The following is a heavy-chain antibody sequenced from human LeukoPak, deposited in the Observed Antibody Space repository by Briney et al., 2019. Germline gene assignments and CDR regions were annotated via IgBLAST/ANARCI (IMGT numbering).Heavy chain of an antibody. J-gene: IGHJ4*02. Sequence: VASVKVSCKASGYTFTAYYMHWVRQAPGQGLGWMGWINPNSGDTNYAQKFQGRATMTRDTSITTAYMGLSSLGSGDTAVYYCARVPVSGNYYYFDSWGQGTLVTVSS. CDR1: GYTFTAYY. V-gene: IGHV1-2*02. CDR2: INPNSGDT. D-gene: IGHD1-26*01. CDR3: ARVPVSGNYYYFDS.